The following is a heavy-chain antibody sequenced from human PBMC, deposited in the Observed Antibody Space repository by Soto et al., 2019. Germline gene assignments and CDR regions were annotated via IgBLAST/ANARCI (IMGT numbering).Heavy chain of an antibody. V-gene: IGHV3-74*03. J-gene: IGHJ4*02. CDR1: GFTFSAYW. CDR3: TRGPRVSSTGTGAH. D-gene: IGHD1-1*01. CDR2: ISDDGSTT. Sequence: GGSLRLSGEVSGFTFSAYWMHWVRQVPGKGLIWVSRISDDGSTTTYADSVKGRFTISRDNAKHTLYLQMNSLRADNTCLYYCTRGPRVSSTGTGAHWGQGTLVTVSS.